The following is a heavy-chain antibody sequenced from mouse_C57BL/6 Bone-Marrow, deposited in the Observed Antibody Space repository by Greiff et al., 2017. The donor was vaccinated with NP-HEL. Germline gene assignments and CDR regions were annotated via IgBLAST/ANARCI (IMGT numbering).Heavy chain of an antibody. CDR2: INYDGSST. J-gene: IGHJ4*01. Sequence: EVKLVESEGGLVQPGSSMKLSCTTSGFTFSDYYMAWVRQVPEKGLDWVANINYDGSSTYYLASLKSRFIISRDNAKNILYLQMSSLKSEDTATYYCAREGGLRRRTYAMDYWGQGTSVTVSS. CDR3: AREGGLRRRTYAMDY. D-gene: IGHD2-4*01. CDR1: GFTFSDYY. V-gene: IGHV5-16*01.